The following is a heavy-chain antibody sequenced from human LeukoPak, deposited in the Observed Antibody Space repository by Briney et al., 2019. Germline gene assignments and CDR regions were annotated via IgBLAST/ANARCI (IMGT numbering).Heavy chain of an antibody. V-gene: IGHV5-51*01. D-gene: IGHD3-10*01. CDR3: ARGCGYYGSGSNKEVWFDP. CDR2: IYPGDSDT. Sequence: GESLKISCKGSGYSFTSYWIGWVRQMPGKGLEWMGIIYPGDSDTRYSPSFQGQVTISADKSISTAYLQWSSLKASDTAMYYCARGCGYYGSGSNKEVWFDPWGQGTLVTVSS. CDR1: GYSFTSYW. J-gene: IGHJ5*02.